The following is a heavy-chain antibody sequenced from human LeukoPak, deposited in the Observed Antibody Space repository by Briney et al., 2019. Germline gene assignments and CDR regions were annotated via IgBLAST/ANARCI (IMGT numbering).Heavy chain of an antibody. Sequence: GGSLRLSCAASGFTFSSYAMSWVRQAPGKGLEWVSAISGSGGSTYYADSVKGRFTISRDNSKNTLYLQMNSLRAEDTAVYYCVGNSGYTRTFDYWGQGTLVTASS. CDR1: GFTFSSYA. CDR2: ISGSGGST. D-gene: IGHD3-22*01. CDR3: VGNSGYTRTFDY. J-gene: IGHJ4*02. V-gene: IGHV3-23*01.